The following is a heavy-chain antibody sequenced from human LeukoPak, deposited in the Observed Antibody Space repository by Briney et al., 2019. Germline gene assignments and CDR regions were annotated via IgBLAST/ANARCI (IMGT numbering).Heavy chain of an antibody. CDR2: TIPILGIA. CDR1: GGTFSSYA. Sequence: GSSVKVSCKASGGTFSSYAISWVRQAPGQGLEWMGRTIPILGIANYAQKFQGRVTITADKSTSTAYMELSSLRSEDTAVYYCVFSDYYGSGSFDYWGQGTLVTVSS. J-gene: IGHJ4*02. V-gene: IGHV1-69*04. D-gene: IGHD3-10*01. CDR3: VFSDYYGSGSFDY.